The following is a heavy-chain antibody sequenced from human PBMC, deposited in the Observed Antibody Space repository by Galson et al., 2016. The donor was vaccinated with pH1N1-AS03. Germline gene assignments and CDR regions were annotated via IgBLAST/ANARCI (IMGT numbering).Heavy chain of an antibody. CDR3: ARGRRMAVSGYYYMDV. D-gene: IGHD5-24*01. Sequence: SLRLSCAASGFTLNNYWIHWVRQAPGKGLVWVSRITGDGRYTDYVDSVMGRFSSSRDNGENTLYLQMDRLGAEDTAVYWCARGRRMAVSGYYYMDVWGTGTTVTVSS. CDR1: GFTLNNYW. V-gene: IGHV3-74*01. CDR2: ITGDGRYT. J-gene: IGHJ6*03.